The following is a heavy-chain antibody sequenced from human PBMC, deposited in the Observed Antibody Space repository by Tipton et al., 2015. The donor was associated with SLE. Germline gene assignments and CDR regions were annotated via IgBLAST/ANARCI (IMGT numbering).Heavy chain of an antibody. CDR1: GYTFTSYY. V-gene: IGHV1-46*01. CDR3: ARVSSWYPLGY. Sequence: QVQLVQSGAEVKKPGASVKVSCKASGYTFTSYYMHWVRQAPGQGLEWMGIINPSGGSTSYAQKFQGRATMTRDTSTSTVYMELSSLRSEDTAVYYCARVSSWYPLGYWSQGTLVTVSS. CDR2: INPSGGST. D-gene: IGHD6-13*01. J-gene: IGHJ4*02.